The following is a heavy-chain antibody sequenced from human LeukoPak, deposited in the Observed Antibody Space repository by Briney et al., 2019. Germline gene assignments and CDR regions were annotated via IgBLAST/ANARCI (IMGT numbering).Heavy chain of an antibody. D-gene: IGHD3-16*01. J-gene: IGHJ3*02. CDR2: INPKSGAT. CDR3: ASWGRRDDFSDAFDI. CDR1: GYTFTAFY. V-gene: IGHV1-2*02. Sequence: GASVTVSCKAFGYTFTAFYIHWVRQAPGQGLEWMGWINPKSGATNYGQKFQGRVTMTRNTSITTAYMNMRGLRSDDTAVFYCASWGRRDDFSDAFDIWGHGTTVTVSS.